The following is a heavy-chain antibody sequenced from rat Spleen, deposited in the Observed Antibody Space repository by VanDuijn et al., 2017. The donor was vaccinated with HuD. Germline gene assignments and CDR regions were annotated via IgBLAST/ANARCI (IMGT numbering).Heavy chain of an antibody. J-gene: IGHJ3*01. CDR3: ARAAYYSSYVYGWFAY. D-gene: IGHD1-2*01. Sequence: EVQLVESDGGLVQPGRSLKLSCAASGFTFRNSYMAWVRQTPRKGLEWVATISISGNKTHYPDSVKGRFTISRDNAKSSLYLQMNSLKSEDTATYYCARAAYYSSYVYGWFAYWGQGTLVTVSS. CDR1: GFTFRNSY. CDR2: ISISGNKT. V-gene: IGHV5-25*01.